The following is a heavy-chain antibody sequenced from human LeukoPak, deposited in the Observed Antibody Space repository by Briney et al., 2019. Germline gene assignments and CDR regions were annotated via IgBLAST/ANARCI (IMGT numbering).Heavy chain of an antibody. CDR3: ARGSYDGYNDY. J-gene: IGHJ4*02. D-gene: IGHD3-16*01. Sequence: SATLSLTCAVSGYSISSGYYWGWIRQPPGKGLEWIGSIYHSGSTYHNPSLKSRVTISVDTSKNQFSLKLSSVTAADTAVYYCARGSYDGYNDYWGQGTLVTVSS. CDR2: IYHSGST. CDR1: GYSISSGYY. V-gene: IGHV4-38-2*01.